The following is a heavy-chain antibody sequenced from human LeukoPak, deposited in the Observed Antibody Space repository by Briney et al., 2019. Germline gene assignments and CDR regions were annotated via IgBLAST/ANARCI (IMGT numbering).Heavy chain of an antibody. D-gene: IGHD3-22*01. CDR1: GASIRSSY. J-gene: IGHJ5*02. V-gene: IGHV4-59*08. CDR2: IYYTGST. Sequence: KPSEPLSLTCTVSGASIRSSYWSWLRQPPGKGLEGSGYIYYTGSTNSNPSLKSRVTVSVDTSKTQFSLKLNSMTAAHTPVDICGILDRGGYERGGTWFDPWGEGSLVTVSS. CDR3: GILDRGGYERGGTWFDP.